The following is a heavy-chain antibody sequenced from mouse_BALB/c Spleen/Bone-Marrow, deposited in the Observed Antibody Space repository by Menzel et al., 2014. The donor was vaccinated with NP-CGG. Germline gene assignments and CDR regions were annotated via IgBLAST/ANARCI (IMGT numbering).Heavy chain of an antibody. J-gene: IGHJ1*01. V-gene: IGHV1-9*01. Sequence: QVQLQQSGAELMKPGASVKISCKATGYTFSSYWIEWVKQRPGHGLEWIGEILPGSGNTNYNEKFKGKATFTADTSSNTAYMQLSSLTSEDSAVYYCARENDYWYFDVWGAGTTVTVPS. D-gene: IGHD2-3*01. CDR1: GYTFSSYW. CDR3: ARENDYWYFDV. CDR2: ILPGSGNT.